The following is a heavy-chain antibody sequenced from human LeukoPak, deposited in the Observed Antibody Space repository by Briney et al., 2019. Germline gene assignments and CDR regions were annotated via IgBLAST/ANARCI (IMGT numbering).Heavy chain of an antibody. Sequence: SETLSLTCTVSGGSISSSSYYWGRIRQPPGKGLEWIGSIYYSGSTYYNPSLKSRVTISVDTSKNQFSLKLSSVTAADTAVYYCAIDLPKLLYCSSTSCEGWFYPWGQGTLVNVSS. CDR2: IYYSGST. J-gene: IGHJ5*02. V-gene: IGHV4-39*07. CDR1: GGSISSSSYY. CDR3: AIDLPKLLYCSSTSCEGWFYP. D-gene: IGHD2-2*01.